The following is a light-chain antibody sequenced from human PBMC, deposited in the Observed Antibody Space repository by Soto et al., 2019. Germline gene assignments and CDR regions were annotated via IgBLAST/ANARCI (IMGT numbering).Light chain of an antibody. CDR3: IQDYNYPLT. CDR2: TAS. V-gene: IGKV1-6*01. CDR1: QGIRSE. J-gene: IGKJ4*01. Sequence: MQMTQSPSSLSASVGDRVTITCRASQGIRSELGWYQQKPGKAPNLLIYTASTLQSGVPSRFSGSGSGTDFTLTISSLQPEDFATYYCIQDYNYPLTFGGGTKVDIK.